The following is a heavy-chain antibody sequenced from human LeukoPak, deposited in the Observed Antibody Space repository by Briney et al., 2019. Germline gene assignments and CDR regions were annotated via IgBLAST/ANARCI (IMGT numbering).Heavy chain of an antibody. D-gene: IGHD3-10*02. CDR1: GFTFNSYP. CDR2: IRYNGNNQ. J-gene: IGHJ6*04. CDR3: AELGITMIGGV. V-gene: IGHV3-30*02. Sequence: GGSLRLSCAASGFTFNSYPMHWVRQAPGKGLEWVAFIRYNGNNQYYADSVKGRFTISRDNAKNSLYLQMNSLRAEDTAVYYCAELGITMIGGVWGKGTTVTISS.